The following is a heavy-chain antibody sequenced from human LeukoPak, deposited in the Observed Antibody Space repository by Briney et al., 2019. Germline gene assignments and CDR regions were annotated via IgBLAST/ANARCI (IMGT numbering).Heavy chain of an antibody. V-gene: IGHV3-66*01. D-gene: IGHD2-21*02. Sequence: GSLRRSCAASGFSVSNYYMSWVRQPPGKGLEWVSVMYTGGGRYYGDSVKGRFTISRDTSKNTVFLQMNSLRVEDTALYYCTRGQSYCGADCYSDWGQGTLVTVSS. CDR2: MYTGGGR. CDR1: GFSVSNYY. CDR3: TRGQSYCGADCYSD. J-gene: IGHJ4*02.